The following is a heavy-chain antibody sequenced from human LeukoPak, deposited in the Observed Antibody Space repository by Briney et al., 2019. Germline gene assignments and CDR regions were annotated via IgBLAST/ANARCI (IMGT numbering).Heavy chain of an antibody. CDR1: GFTFSSYG. V-gene: IGHV3-33*01. Sequence: PGRSLRLSCAAPGFTFSSYGMHWVRQAPGKGLEWVAVIWYDGSNKYYADSVKGRFTISRDNSKNTLYLQMNSLRAEDTAVYYCARDLGEYYDLADYWGQGTLVTVSS. D-gene: IGHD3-16*01. CDR2: IWYDGSNK. J-gene: IGHJ4*02. CDR3: ARDLGEYYDLADY.